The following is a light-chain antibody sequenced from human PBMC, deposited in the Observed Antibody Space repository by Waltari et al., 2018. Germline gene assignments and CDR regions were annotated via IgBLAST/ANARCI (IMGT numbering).Light chain of an antibody. V-gene: IGKV3-15*01. CDR3: QQYNRWPPIT. CDR1: QTVSSN. CDR2: DAS. Sequence: EVVMTQSPATLSVFPGESATLSCRASQTVSSNLAWYQQRPDQAPRLLIFDASTRAPSVPARFSGSGSGTEFTLTIRSLQSEDSAVYYCQQYNRWPPITFGQGTRLEIK. J-gene: IGKJ5*01.